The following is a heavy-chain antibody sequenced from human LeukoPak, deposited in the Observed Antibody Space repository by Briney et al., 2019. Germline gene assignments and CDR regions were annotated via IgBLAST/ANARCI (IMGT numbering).Heavy chain of an antibody. CDR3: ARLIAEVGRGTNYFDT. Sequence: SETLSLTCTVSGASVTTSYWSWIRQSAGKGLEWIGRVYISGDTKYNPSLMGRVFMSLDVSKGQFSLSLRSVTAAHTAVYFCARLIAEVGRGTNYFDTWGQGTPVTVSS. CDR2: VYISGDT. CDR1: GASVTTSY. D-gene: IGHD2-21*01. J-gene: IGHJ4*02. V-gene: IGHV4-4*07.